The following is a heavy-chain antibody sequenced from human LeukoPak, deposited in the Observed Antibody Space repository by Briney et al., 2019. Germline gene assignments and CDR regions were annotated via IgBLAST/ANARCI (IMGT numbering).Heavy chain of an antibody. CDR3: ARDRIAADDAFDI. V-gene: IGHV3-48*01. CDR2: ISSSSSTI. Sequence: GGSLRLSCAASGFTFSSYSMNWVRQAPGKGLEWVSYISSSSSTIYYADSVKGRFTISRDNAKNSLYLQMNSLRAEGTAVYYCARDRIAADDAFDIWGQGTMVTVSS. CDR1: GFTFSSYS. D-gene: IGHD6-13*01. J-gene: IGHJ3*02.